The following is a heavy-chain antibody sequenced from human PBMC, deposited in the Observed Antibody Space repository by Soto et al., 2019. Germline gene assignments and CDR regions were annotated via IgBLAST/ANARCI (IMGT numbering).Heavy chain of an antibody. D-gene: IGHD3-10*01. Sequence: SETLSLTCAVYGGSFSGYYWSWIRHPPWKGLEWIGYIYYSGSTYYNPSLKSRVTISVHTSKNQFSLKLSSVTAADTAVYYCARGVTMVRGVIIPWFDPWGQGTLVTVSS. V-gene: IGHV4-30-4*01. CDR2: IYYSGST. J-gene: IGHJ5*02. CDR3: ARGVTMVRGVIIPWFDP. CDR1: GGSFSGYY.